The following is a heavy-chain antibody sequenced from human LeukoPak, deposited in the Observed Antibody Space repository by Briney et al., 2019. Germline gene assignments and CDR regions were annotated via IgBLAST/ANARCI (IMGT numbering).Heavy chain of an antibody. CDR1: GFTFSSYS. CDR3: ARLPGIAAAIDY. J-gene: IGHJ4*02. V-gene: IGHV3-21*01. Sequence: GGSLRLSCAASGFTFSSYSMNWVRQAPGKGLEWVSSISSSSSYIYYADSVKGRFTISRDNAKNSLYLQMNSLRAEDTAVYYCARLPGIAAAIDYWGQGTLVTVSS. D-gene: IGHD6-13*01. CDR2: ISSSSSYI.